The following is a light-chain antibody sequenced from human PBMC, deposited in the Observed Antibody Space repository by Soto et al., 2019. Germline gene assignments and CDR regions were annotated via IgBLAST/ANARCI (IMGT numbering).Light chain of an antibody. CDR2: GNS. CDR3: PSYASSLSGVV. Sequence: QSVLTQPPSVSGAPGQRVTISCTGSSSNIGAGYDVHWYQQLPGTAPKLLIYGNSNRPSGVPDRFSGSKSGTSASLAITGLQAEDEADYSCPSYASSLSGVVFGGGTKLTVL. V-gene: IGLV1-40*01. J-gene: IGLJ2*01. CDR1: SSNIGAGYD.